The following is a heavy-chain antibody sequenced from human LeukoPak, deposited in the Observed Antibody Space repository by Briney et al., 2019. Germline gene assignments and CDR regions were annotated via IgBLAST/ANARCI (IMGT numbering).Heavy chain of an antibody. CDR3: VRGAGKQPHDY. CDR1: GFSFTTYW. V-gene: IGHV3-7*05. Sequence: PGGSLRLSCATSGFSFTTYWMSWVRQAPGKGLEWVANIRQDGSEKYYVGSVKGRFTISRDNAKNSLYLQMSSLRVEDTAVYYCVRGAGKQPHDYWGHGTLVTVSS. CDR2: IRQDGSEK. D-gene: IGHD3-10*01. J-gene: IGHJ4*01.